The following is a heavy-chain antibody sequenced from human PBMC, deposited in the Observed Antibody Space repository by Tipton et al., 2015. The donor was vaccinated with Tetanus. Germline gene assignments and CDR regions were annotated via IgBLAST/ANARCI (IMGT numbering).Heavy chain of an antibody. V-gene: IGHV4-39*01. CDR1: GGSISSSSYY. J-gene: IGHJ3*02. Sequence: TLSLTCTVSGGSISSSSYYWGWIRQPPGKGLEWIGTIYYSGSTYYNPSLKSRVTISVDTSKNQFSLKLSSVTAADTAVYYCARTGPVAGTMRDAFDIWGQGTMVTVSS. CDR3: ARTGPVAGTMRDAFDI. D-gene: IGHD6-19*01. CDR2: IYYSGST.